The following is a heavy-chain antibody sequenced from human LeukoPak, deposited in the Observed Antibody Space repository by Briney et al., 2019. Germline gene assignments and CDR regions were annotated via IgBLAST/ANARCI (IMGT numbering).Heavy chain of an antibody. CDR3: ARVRFDYYDSSGYQDAFDI. Sequence: GASVKVSCKASGYTFTGYYMHWVRQAPGQGLEWMGWINPNSGGTNYAQKFQGRVTMTRDTSISTAYMELSRLRSDDTAVYYCARVRFDYYDSSGYQDAFDIWGQGTMVTVSS. D-gene: IGHD3-22*01. V-gene: IGHV1-2*02. CDR1: GYTFTGYY. J-gene: IGHJ3*02. CDR2: INPNSGGT.